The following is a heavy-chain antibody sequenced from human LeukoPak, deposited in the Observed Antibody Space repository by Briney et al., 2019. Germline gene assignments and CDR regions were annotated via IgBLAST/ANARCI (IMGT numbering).Heavy chain of an antibody. D-gene: IGHD2-21*01. CDR1: EFTFSTYW. V-gene: IGHV3-7*05. CDR2: IKHDGSQK. Sequence: GGSLRLSCAASEFTFSTYWMSRVSQVPGKGLEWVGNIKHDGSQKLYVDSVKGRFTMSRDDAKSSLYLQMNSLRAEDTAVYYCTTYWGSHYCGRDYDRFEYWGRGTLVTVSS. CDR3: TTYWGSHYCGRDYDRFEY. J-gene: IGHJ4*02.